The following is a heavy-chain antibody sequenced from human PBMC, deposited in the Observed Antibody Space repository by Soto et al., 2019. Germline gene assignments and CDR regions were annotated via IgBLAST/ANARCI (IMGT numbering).Heavy chain of an antibody. D-gene: IGHD3-10*01. J-gene: IGHJ6*02. Sequence: GWSLRLSCAASGFTFSSYSMNWVRQAPGKGLEWVSSISSSSSYIYYADSVKGRFTISRDNAKNSLYLQMKSLRAEDTAVYYCARVLWFGELSPPLGMDVWGQGNPVTVYS. CDR2: ISSSSSYI. CDR1: GFTFSSYS. V-gene: IGHV3-21*01. CDR3: ARVLWFGELSPPLGMDV.